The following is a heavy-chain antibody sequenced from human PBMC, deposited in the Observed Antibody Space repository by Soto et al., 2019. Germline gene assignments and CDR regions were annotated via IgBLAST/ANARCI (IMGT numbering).Heavy chain of an antibody. V-gene: IGHV5-51*01. J-gene: IGHJ6*02. CDR1: GYSFTSYW. D-gene: IGHD2-15*01. CDR2: IHPGDSYT. Sequence: PGESLKISCEASGYSFTSYWIGWVRQIPWKGLEWMGIIHPGDSYTKYSPSFQGQVTISVDKSITTAYLQWSSLKASDTAMYYCARTPGPEVAASLEYYYFSGMDVWGLGTTVTVS. CDR3: ARTPGPEVAASLEYYYFSGMDV.